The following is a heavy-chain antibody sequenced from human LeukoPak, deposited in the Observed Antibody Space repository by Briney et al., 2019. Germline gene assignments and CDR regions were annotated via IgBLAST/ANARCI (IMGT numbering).Heavy chain of an antibody. Sequence: PGGSLRLSCAASGFAFSSYWMDWVRQAPGKGLEWVANIKQDGSEENYVDSVKGRFTISRDNAKNSLYLQMNSLRAEDTAVYYCARNYGDYSGADYWGQGTLVTVSS. CDR2: IKQDGSEE. CDR3: ARNYGDYSGADY. V-gene: IGHV3-7*01. CDR1: GFAFSSYW. D-gene: IGHD4-17*01. J-gene: IGHJ4*02.